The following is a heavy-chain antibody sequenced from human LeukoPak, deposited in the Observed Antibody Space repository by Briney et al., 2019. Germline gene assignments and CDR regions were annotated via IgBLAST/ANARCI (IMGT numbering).Heavy chain of an antibody. CDR1: GGSFSGYY. CDR3: ARRRPYYYYTDV. V-gene: IGHV4-34*01. Sequence: PSETLSLTCAVYGGSFSGYYWSWIRQPPGKGLEWIGEINHSGSTNYNPSLKSRVTISVDTSKNQFSLKLSSVTAADTAVYYCARRRPYYYYTDVWGKGTTVTVSS. J-gene: IGHJ6*03. CDR2: INHSGST.